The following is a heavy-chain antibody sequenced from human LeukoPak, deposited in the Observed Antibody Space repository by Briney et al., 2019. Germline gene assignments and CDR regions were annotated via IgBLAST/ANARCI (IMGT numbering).Heavy chain of an antibody. CDR2: IYSGGST. CDR3: ARVIPRGGVDY. J-gene: IGHJ4*02. V-gene: IGHV3-53*01. CDR1: GFTVSSNY. Sequence: GGSLRLSCAASGFTVSSNYMSWVRQAPGKGLEWLSVIYSGGSTYYADSVKGRFTISRDNSKNTLYLQMNSLRAEDTAVYYCARVIPRGGVDYWGQGTLVTVSS. D-gene: IGHD3-10*01.